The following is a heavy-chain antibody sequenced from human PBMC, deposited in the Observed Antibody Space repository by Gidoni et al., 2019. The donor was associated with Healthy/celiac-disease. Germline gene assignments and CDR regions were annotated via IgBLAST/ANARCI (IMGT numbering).Heavy chain of an antibody. CDR1: GFTFSDHD. D-gene: IGHD2-2*02. CDR3: AREESHCSSTSCYTDRYYYYGMDV. V-gene: IGHV3-11*01. J-gene: IGHJ6*02. Sequence: QVQLVESGGGLVKPGGSLSLSCAASGFTFSDHDMSGLRQAPGKGREWVSYISSSGSTIYYAHSGKGRFTITRDNAKNSLYLQMNSLRAEDTAVYYCAREESHCSSTSCYTDRYYYYGMDVWGQGTTVTVSS. CDR2: ISSSGSTI.